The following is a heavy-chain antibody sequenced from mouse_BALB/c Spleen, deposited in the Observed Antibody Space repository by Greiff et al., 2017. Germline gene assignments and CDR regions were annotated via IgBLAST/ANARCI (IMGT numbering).Heavy chain of an antibody. J-gene: IGHJ3*01. CDR2: INPYNDGT. V-gene: IGHV1-14*01. CDR1: GYTFTSYV. CDR3: ARWDGYYGTPFAY. D-gene: IGHD2-3*01. Sequence: EVQLQQSGPELVKPGASVKMSCKASGYTFTSYVMHWVKQKPGQGLEWIGYINPYNDGTKYNEKFKGKATLTSDKSSSTAYMELSSLTSEDSAVYYCARWDGYYGTPFAYWGQGTLVTVSA.